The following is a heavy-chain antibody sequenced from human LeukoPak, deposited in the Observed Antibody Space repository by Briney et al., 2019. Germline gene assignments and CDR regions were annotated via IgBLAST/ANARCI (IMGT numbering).Heavy chain of an antibody. CDR2: IYPGDSDT. Sequence: GESLKISCKGSGYSFTSYWIGWVRQMPGKGLEWMGIIYPGDSDTRYSPSFQGQVTISADKSISTAYLQWSSLKASDTAMSYCARHSISNYDFWSGSNFDYWGQGTLVTVSS. V-gene: IGHV5-51*01. J-gene: IGHJ4*02. CDR1: GYSFTSYW. CDR3: ARHSISNYDFWSGSNFDY. D-gene: IGHD3-3*01.